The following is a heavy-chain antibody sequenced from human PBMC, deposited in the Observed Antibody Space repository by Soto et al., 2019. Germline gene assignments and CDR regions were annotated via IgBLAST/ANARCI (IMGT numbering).Heavy chain of an antibody. J-gene: IGHJ4*02. Sequence: SVKVSCKASGGGNLRDYRTTWVRRAPGQGLEWMGGIIPKLGSANYAQNFQGRVTITADESTSTAYMELSSLRSEDTAVYYCARVYCSSTSCPPRTKTPFDYWGQGNLVTVS. V-gene: IGHV1-69*13. CDR1: GGGNLRDYR. CDR2: IIPKLGSA. CDR3: ARVYCSSTSCPPRTKTPFDY. D-gene: IGHD2-2*01.